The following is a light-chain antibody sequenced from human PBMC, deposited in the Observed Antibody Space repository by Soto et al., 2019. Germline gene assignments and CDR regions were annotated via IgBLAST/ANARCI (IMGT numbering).Light chain of an antibody. Sequence: QFVLTPAASLFWFSGQAIPISCTGTSRDVGGFNYVSWYQQHPGKAPKLMIYDVTNRPSGVSYRFSGSKSGNTASLTISGLQAEDEADYYCNSYTSSSTYVFGTGTKVTVL. CDR3: NSYTSSSTYV. CDR1: SRDVGGFNY. V-gene: IGLV2-14*03. CDR2: DVT. J-gene: IGLJ1*01.